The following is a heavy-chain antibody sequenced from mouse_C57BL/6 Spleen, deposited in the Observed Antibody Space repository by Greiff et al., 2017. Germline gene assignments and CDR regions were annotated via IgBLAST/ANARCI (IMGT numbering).Heavy chain of an antibody. Sequence: QVQLQQSGPELVKPGASVKISCKASGYAFSSSWMNWVKQRPGKGLEWIGRIYPGDGDTNYNGKFKGKATLTADKSSSTAYMQLCSLTSEDSAVYFCARYLGSYYAMDYWGQGTSVTVSS. D-gene: IGHD4-1*01. CDR2: IYPGDGDT. CDR3: ARYLGSYYAMDY. CDR1: GYAFSSSW. J-gene: IGHJ4*01. V-gene: IGHV1-82*01.